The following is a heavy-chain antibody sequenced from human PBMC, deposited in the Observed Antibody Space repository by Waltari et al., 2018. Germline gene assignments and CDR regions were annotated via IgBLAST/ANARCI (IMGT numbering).Heavy chain of an antibody. CDR2: IGSSGRNT. D-gene: IGHD2-2*01. Sequence: EVQLLESGGGLVQPGGSLRLSCAASGFTFSSYDMRWVRQAPGKGLEWVSVIGSSGRNTYYADSVKGRFTISRDDSKNTLYLQMNSLRAEDTAVYYCAKGPAARTNWFDPWGQGTLVTVSS. CDR1: GFTFSSYD. V-gene: IGHV3-23*01. CDR3: AKGPAARTNWFDP. J-gene: IGHJ5*02.